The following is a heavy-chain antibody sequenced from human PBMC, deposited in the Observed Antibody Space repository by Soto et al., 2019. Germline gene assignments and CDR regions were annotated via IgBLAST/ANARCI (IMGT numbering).Heavy chain of an antibody. CDR3: ARDVRAWGIDY. D-gene: IGHD3-16*01. CDR1: GGSISSYY. CDR2: FCCSGTT. J-gene: IGHJ4*02. Sequence: SETLSLTCTVSGGSISSYYWSWIRQSPGKGLEWVGFFCCSGTTTYNPSLKSRVTILVDTSRNQFSLKLASVTAADTAVYYCARDVRAWGIDYWGQGTLVTVSS. V-gene: IGHV4-59*12.